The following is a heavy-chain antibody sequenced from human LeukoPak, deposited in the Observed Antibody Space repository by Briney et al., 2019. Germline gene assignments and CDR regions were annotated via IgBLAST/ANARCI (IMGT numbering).Heavy chain of an antibody. Sequence: SETLSLTCTVSGGSIGSNYWTWIRQPPGKGLEYIGYIYYTGATNYNPSLKSRVTISVDTAKNQFSLRLSSVTAADTAVYFCSKYGTSGWVMGYWGQGPLVTFSS. CDR1: GGSIGSNY. CDR3: SKYGTSGWVMGY. J-gene: IGHJ4*02. V-gene: IGHV4-59*08. CDR2: IYYTGAT. D-gene: IGHD6-19*01.